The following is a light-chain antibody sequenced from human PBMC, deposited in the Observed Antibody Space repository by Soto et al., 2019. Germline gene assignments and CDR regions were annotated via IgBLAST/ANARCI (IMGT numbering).Light chain of an antibody. CDR1: NRDVGSYNL. CDR2: EVR. CDR3: SSYAVTNIFV. J-gene: IGLJ1*01. Sequence: QSVLTQPASVSGSPGQSITIACTGTNRDVGSYNLVSWYQQRPGEAPKLIISEVRNRPSGISYRFTGSKSGNTASLTISGLQAEDEADYYCSSYAVTNIFVFGTGTKLTVL. V-gene: IGLV2-14*01.